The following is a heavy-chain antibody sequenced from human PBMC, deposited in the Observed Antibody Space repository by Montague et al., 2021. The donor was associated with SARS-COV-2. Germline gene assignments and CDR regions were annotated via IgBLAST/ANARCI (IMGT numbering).Heavy chain of an antibody. CDR1: GGSISSSSYY. CDR3: ARQETLVVVVSAASVWFDP. V-gene: IGHV4-39*01. J-gene: IGHJ5*02. D-gene: IGHD2-15*01. Sequence: SETLSLTCTASGGSISSSSYYWGWIRQPQGQGWEWIGCVYYSGSNYYNLSLKSRVTISVDTYKNPFSLKLSSVTATDTAVYSCARQETLVVVVSAASVWFDPWGQGTLVTVSS. CDR2: VYYSGSN.